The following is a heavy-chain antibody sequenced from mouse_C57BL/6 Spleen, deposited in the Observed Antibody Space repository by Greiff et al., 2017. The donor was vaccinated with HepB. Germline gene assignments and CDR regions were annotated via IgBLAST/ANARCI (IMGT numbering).Heavy chain of an antibody. CDR3: ARDIGAGTFAY. J-gene: IGHJ3*01. V-gene: IGHV5-4*01. D-gene: IGHD4-1*01. CDR2: ISDGGSYT. CDR1: GFTFSSYA. Sequence: EVQLQESGGGLVKPGGSLKLSCAASGFTFSSYAMSWVRQTPEKRLEWVATISDGGSYTYYPDNVKGRFTISRDNAKNNLYLQMSHLKSEDTAMYYCARDIGAGTFAYWGQGTLVTVSA.